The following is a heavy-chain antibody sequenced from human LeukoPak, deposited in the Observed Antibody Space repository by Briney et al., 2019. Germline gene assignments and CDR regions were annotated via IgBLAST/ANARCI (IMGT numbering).Heavy chain of an antibody. V-gene: IGHV1-69*13. J-gene: IGHJ4*02. D-gene: IGHD6-19*01. CDR1: GYTFTSYG. Sequence: SVKVSCKASGYTFTSYGISWVRQAPGQGLEWMGGIIPIFGTANYAQKFQGRVTITADESTSTAYMELSSLRSEDTAVYYCARESSGHRPFDYWGQGTLVTVSS. CDR2: IIPIFGTA. CDR3: ARESSGHRPFDY.